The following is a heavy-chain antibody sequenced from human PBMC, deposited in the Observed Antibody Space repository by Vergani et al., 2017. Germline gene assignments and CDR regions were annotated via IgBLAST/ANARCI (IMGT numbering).Heavy chain of an antibody. CDR1: GFTFSSHA. Sequence: EVQLLQSEGAVVQPGGSLRLSCVASGFTFSSHAMSWVRQGHGQGLEWVSSIKNTGDSIYYADSVKGRFTISIDNSKNTLYWQMNSLRVEDKAVYYCGRGSDNYNWGQGTLVTVSS. D-gene: IGHD5-24*01. V-gene: IGHV3-23*01. CDR2: IKNTGDSI. J-gene: IGHJ4*02. CDR3: GRGSDNYN.